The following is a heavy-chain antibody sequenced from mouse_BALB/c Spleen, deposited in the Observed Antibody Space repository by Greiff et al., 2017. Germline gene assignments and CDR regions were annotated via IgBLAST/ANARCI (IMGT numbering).Heavy chain of an antibody. CDR1: GFSLTGYG. J-gene: IGHJ3*01. V-gene: IGHV2-6-7*01. CDR3: ARAFYYGSRGSSWFAY. Sequence: VQGVESGPGLVAPSQSLSITCTVSGFSLTGYGVNWVRQPPGKGLEWLGMIWGDGSTDYNSALKSRLSISKDNSKSQVFLKMNSLQTDDTARYYCARAFYYGSRGSSWFAYWGQGTLVTVSA. CDR2: IWGDGST. D-gene: IGHD1-2*01.